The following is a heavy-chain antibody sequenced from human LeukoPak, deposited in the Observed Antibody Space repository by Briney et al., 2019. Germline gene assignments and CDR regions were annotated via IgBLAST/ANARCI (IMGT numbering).Heavy chain of an antibody. CDR3: ASDKYSSSADLDF. V-gene: IGHV1-2*02. D-gene: IGHD6-6*01. CDR2: INPNSGGT. CDR1: GYTFTDYY. Sequence: ASVKVSCKASGYTFTDYYIHWVRQAPGQGLEWMGWINPNSGGTNSAQKFQGRVTMTRDTSMSTAYMELSRLTSDDTAVYYCASDKYSSSADLDFWGQGTLVTVSS. J-gene: IGHJ4*02.